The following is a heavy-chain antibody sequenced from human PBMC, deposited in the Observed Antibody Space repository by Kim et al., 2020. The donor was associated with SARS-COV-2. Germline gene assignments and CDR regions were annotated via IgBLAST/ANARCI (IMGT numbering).Heavy chain of an antibody. V-gene: IGHV3-23*01. CDR3: AKGDIVVVVAANADYYYYGMDV. CDR2: ISGSGGST. CDR1: GFTFSSYA. Sequence: GGSLRLSCAASGFTFSSYAMSWVRQAPGKGLEWVSAISGSGGSTYYADSVKGRFTISRDNSKNTLYLQMNSLRAEDTAVYYCAKGDIVVVVAANADYYYYGMDVWGQGTTVTVSS. D-gene: IGHD2-15*01. J-gene: IGHJ6*02.